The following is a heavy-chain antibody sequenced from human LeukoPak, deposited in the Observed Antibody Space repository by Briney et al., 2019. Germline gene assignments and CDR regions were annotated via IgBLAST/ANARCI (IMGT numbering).Heavy chain of an antibody. D-gene: IGHD3-10*01. V-gene: IGHV1-69*05. Sequence: SVKVSCKASGGTFSSYAISWVRQAPGQGLEWMGGIIPIFGTANYAQKFQGRVTITTDESTSTAYMELSSLRSEDTAVYYCARGGATYYYGSGSRYYFDYWGQGTLVTVSS. CDR2: IIPIFGTA. J-gene: IGHJ4*02. CDR3: ARGGATYYYGSGSRYYFDY. CDR1: GGTFSSYA.